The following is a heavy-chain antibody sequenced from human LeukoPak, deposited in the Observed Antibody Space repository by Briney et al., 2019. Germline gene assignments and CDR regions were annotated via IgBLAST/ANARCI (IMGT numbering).Heavy chain of an antibody. CDR1: GYTFNGYY. V-gene: IGHV1-2*02. Sequence: ASVKVSCKASGYTFNGYYLHWVRRAPGQGLEWMGWNSNSGDTNYAQKFQGRVTVTRDTSISTGYMELRSLRSDDTAVYYCARGSLGADWLSPNILDYWGQGTLVTVSS. CDR3: ARGSLGADWLSPNILDY. CDR2: NSNSGDT. J-gene: IGHJ4*02. D-gene: IGHD3-9*01.